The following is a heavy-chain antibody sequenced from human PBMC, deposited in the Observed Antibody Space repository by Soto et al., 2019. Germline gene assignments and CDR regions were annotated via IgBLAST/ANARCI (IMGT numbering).Heavy chain of an antibody. CDR1: GDSITSGDYY. CDR3: ATTDARGYSYGSRDF. J-gene: IGHJ4*02. Sequence: QVQLQESGPGLVRPSQTLSLTCTVSGDSITSGDYYWTWIRQPPGKGLEWLGCIYSSVNTYYSPSLRSPITISRDTSKNQFFLKLSSVTAADTAIYYCATTDARGYSYGSRDFWGQGTVVTVSS. V-gene: IGHV4-30-4*01. D-gene: IGHD5-18*01. CDR2: IYSSVNT.